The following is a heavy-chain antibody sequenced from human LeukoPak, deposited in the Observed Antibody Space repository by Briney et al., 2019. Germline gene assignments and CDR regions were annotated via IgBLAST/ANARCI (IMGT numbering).Heavy chain of an antibody. V-gene: IGHV1-69*13. CDR1: GGTFSSYA. CDR2: IIPIFGTA. J-gene: IGHJ4*02. Sequence: ASVKVSCKASGGTFSSYAISWVRQAPGQGLEWMGGIIPIFGTANYAQKFQGRVTITADESPSTAYMELSSLRSEDTAVYYCARGHHYYDSSGYYRFDYWGQGTLVTVSS. D-gene: IGHD3-22*01. CDR3: ARGHHYYDSSGYYRFDY.